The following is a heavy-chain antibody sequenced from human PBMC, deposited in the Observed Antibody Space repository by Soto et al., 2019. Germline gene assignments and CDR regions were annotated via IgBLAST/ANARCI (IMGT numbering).Heavy chain of an antibody. CDR3: VKDDYGDYKDDAFDM. J-gene: IGHJ3*02. CDR2: IYATGTT. D-gene: IGHD4-17*01. Sequence: QVQLQESGPGLVKPSETLSLTCTVSGASISGFYWSWIRKSAGKGLEWIGRIYATGTTDYNPSLKSRVMMSVDTSKKQFSLKLRSVTAADTAVYYCVKDDYGDYKDDAFDMWGQGTMVSVSS. CDR1: GASISGFY. V-gene: IGHV4-4*07.